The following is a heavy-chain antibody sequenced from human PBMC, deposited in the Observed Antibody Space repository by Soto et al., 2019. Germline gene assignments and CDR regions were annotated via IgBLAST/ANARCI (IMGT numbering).Heavy chain of an antibody. CDR1: GFTFSSYA. J-gene: IGHJ4*02. CDR3: AKAANWDQTWYFDY. V-gene: IGHV3-23*01. CDR2: ISGSGGST. Sequence: GSLLLACSASGFTFSSYAMSWVRQAAGKGLEWVSAISGSGGSTYYADSVKGRFTISRDNSKNTLYLQMNSLRAEDTDVYYCAKAANWDQTWYFDYWGQGTLVTVSS. D-gene: IGHD7-27*01.